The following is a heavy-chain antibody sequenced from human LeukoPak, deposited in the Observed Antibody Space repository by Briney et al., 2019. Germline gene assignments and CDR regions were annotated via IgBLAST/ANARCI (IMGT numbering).Heavy chain of an antibody. Sequence: GGSLRLSCAASGFTFRSYEMNWVRQAPGKGLEWISYISTDSTTIYYADSVKGRFTISRDNAKNSLFLHMNTLRDEDTAVYYCARDRWESKWGQGTLVTVSS. CDR1: GFTFRSYE. CDR2: ISTDSTTI. J-gene: IGHJ4*02. CDR3: ARDRWESK. V-gene: IGHV3-48*03. D-gene: IGHD1-26*01.